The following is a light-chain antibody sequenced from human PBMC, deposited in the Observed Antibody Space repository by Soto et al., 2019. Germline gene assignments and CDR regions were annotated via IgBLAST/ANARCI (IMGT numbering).Light chain of an antibody. J-gene: IGLJ1*01. CDR3: ATWDDSLDGYV. Sequence: QSVLTQPPSASGSPGQRVTISCSGSSSNIGSNTVNWYQQLPGTAPKLLIYSHNQRPSGGPDQFSVSASDPSAALAISGRLYEDDEDYYCATWDDSLDGYVFGTGTKLTVL. CDR1: SSNIGSNT. V-gene: IGLV1-44*01. CDR2: SHN.